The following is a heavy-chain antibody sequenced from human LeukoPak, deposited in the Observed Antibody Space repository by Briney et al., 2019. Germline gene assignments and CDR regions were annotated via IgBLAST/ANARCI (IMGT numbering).Heavy chain of an antibody. CDR1: GFTFSSYG. D-gene: IGHD2-8*01. CDR2: ISYDGSNK. J-gene: IGHJ6*03. V-gene: IGHV3-30*18. Sequence: GRSLRLSCAASGFTFSSYGMHWVRQAPGKGLEWVAVISYDGSNKYYADSVKGRFTTSRDNSKNTLYLQMNSLRAEDTAVYYCANGYCTNGVCYPYYYYYMDVWGKGTTVTVSS. CDR3: ANGYCTNGVCYPYYYYYMDV.